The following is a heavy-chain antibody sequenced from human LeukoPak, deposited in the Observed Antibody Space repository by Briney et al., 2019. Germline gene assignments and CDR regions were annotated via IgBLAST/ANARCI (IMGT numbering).Heavy chain of an antibody. Sequence: GESLKISCKGSGYNFATYWIGWVRQMPGKGLEWMGIIYPGDSDTRYSPSFQGQVTISADKFISTAYLQWSSLKASDTAMYYCVRRGEYIYGHDDYWGQGTLVTVSS. D-gene: IGHD5-18*01. CDR3: VRRGEYIYGHDDY. CDR2: IYPGDSDT. J-gene: IGHJ4*02. CDR1: GYNFATYW. V-gene: IGHV5-51*01.